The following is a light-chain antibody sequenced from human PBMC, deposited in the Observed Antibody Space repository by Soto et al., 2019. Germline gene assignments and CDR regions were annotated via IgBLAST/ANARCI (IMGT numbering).Light chain of an antibody. Sequence: DIQMTQSPSSLSASVGERVTITCRTSQNIAYYLNWYQHKPREAPKLLIYSASNLESGVPSRFSGSGSGTECTLTISSLQPEDFATYYCQQYKTYSWTFGQGTKVEIK. J-gene: IGKJ1*01. CDR2: SAS. V-gene: IGKV1-39*01. CDR3: QQYKTYSWT. CDR1: QNIAYY.